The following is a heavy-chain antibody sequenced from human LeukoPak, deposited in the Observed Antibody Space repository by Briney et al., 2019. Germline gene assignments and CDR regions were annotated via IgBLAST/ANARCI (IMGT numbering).Heavy chain of an antibody. D-gene: IGHD3-3*01. CDR3: ARGHINPYDFGSGYYFGNWFDP. CDR1: GYTFTSYD. CDR2: MNPNSGNT. V-gene: IGHV1-8*01. Sequence: ASVKVSCKASGYTFTSYDINWVRQATGQGLEWMGWMNPNSGNTGYAQKFQGRVTMTRNTSISTAYMELSSLRSEDTAVYYCARGHINPYDFGSGYYFGNWFDPWGQGTLVTVSS. J-gene: IGHJ5*02.